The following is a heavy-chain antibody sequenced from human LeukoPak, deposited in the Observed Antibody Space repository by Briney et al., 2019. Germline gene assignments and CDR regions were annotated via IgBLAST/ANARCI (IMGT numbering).Heavy chain of an antibody. Sequence: PSETLSLTCTVSGGSISSSSHYWGWIRQPPGKGLEYIGSIYYAGSTYYNPSLKSRVPISVDTSTNQFSLNLNSVTAADTAVYYCARHGSRGCSGGNCYFSYFDYWGQGTLVSVSS. D-gene: IGHD2-15*01. CDR3: ARHGSRGCSGGNCYFSYFDY. CDR1: GGSISSSSHY. V-gene: IGHV4-39*01. J-gene: IGHJ4*02. CDR2: IYYAGST.